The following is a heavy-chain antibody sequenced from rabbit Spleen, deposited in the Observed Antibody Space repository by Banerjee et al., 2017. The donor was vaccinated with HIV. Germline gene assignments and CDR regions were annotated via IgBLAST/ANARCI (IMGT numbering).Heavy chain of an antibody. CDR3: ASSYTINRLNF. D-gene: IGHD1-1*01. J-gene: IGHJ3*01. Sequence: QEQLEESGGGLVQPEGSLTLTCTASGFSFNNNYYMCWVRQAPGKGLEWIGCIYTGSGSTWYASWAKGRFTISKTSSTTVTLQMTSLTAADTATYFCASSYTINRLNFWGPGTLVTVS. V-gene: IGHV1S45*01. CDR1: GFSFNNNYY. CDR2: IYTGSGST.